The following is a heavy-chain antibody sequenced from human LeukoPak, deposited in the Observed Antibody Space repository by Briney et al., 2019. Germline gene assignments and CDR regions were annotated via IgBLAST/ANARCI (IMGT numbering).Heavy chain of an antibody. D-gene: IGHD1-26*01. Sequence: PGGPLRLSCAASGFTLSSYEMNWVRQAPGKGLEWVSYISSSGSTIYYADSVKGRFTISRDTAKNALYLQVSSLRAEDTAVYYCARVGMMGPFTLPDYWGQGALVTVSS. J-gene: IGHJ4*02. CDR1: GFTLSSYE. CDR3: ARVGMMGPFTLPDY. V-gene: IGHV3-48*03. CDR2: ISSSGSTI.